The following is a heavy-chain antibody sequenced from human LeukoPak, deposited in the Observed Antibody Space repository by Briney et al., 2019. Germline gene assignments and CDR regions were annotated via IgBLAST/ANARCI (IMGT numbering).Heavy chain of an antibody. D-gene: IGHD1-26*01. Sequence: ASVTVSCKASGYTFTGYYMHWVRQAPGQGLEWMGWINPNSGGTNYAQKFQGRVTMTRDTSISTAYMELSRLRSDDTAVYYCAREGSYPGSDAFDIWGQGTMVTVSS. CDR1: GYTFTGYY. J-gene: IGHJ3*02. CDR2: INPNSGGT. V-gene: IGHV1-2*02. CDR3: AREGSYPGSDAFDI.